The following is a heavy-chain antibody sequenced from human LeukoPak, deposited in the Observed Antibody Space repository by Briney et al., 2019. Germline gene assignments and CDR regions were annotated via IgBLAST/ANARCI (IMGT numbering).Heavy chain of an antibody. V-gene: IGHV4-39*07. J-gene: IGHJ3*02. Sequence: KPSETLSLTCTVSGGSISSSSYYWGWIRQPPGKGLEWIGSVYYSGSTYYNPSLKSRVTISVDTSKNQFSLKLSSVTAADTAVYYCARSYSSTWPDAFDIWGQGTMVTVSS. D-gene: IGHD6-13*01. CDR2: VYYSGST. CDR3: ARSYSSTWPDAFDI. CDR1: GGSISSSSYY.